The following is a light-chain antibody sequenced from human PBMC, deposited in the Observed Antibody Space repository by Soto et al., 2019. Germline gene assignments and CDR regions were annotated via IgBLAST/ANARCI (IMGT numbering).Light chain of an antibody. CDR3: QQYETSVYT. V-gene: IGKV3-20*01. CDR1: QNFRNSY. CDR2: GVS. Sequence: EIVLTQSPGTLSLSPGERATLSCRASQNFRNSYLAWYQQKPGQAPSLLIYGVSARATGIPDRLSGSGSGTDFTLTISRLEPEDFAVYYCQQYETSVYTFGQGTKLEI. J-gene: IGKJ2*01.